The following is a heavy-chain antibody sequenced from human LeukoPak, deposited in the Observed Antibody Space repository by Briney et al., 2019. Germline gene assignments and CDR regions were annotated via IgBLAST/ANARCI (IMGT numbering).Heavy chain of an antibody. CDR1: GFTFSSYD. CDR2: IGTAGDT. Sequence: GGSLRLSCAASGFTFSSYDMHWVRQATGKGLEWVSAIGTAGDTYYPGSVKGRFTISRENAKNSLYLQMNSLRAGDTAVYYCARSRSIRFFDWLLSPGTFDIWGQGTMVTVSS. V-gene: IGHV3-13*01. J-gene: IGHJ3*02. D-gene: IGHD3-9*01. CDR3: ARSRSIRFFDWLLSPGTFDI.